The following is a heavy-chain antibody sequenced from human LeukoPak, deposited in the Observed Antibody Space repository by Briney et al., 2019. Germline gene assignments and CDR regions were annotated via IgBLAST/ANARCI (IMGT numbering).Heavy chain of an antibody. J-gene: IGHJ5*02. D-gene: IGHD1-26*01. CDR3: ARDHSGKWDLLSGWWFDP. CDR1: GYTFSNNW. V-gene: IGHV1-46*01. Sequence: AASVKVSCKASGYTFSNNWMHWVRQAPGQGLEWVGIINPNGGYTAYAQKFQGRVTLTRDMSTTSVYMELTSLRSEDTAVYYCARDHSGKWDLLSGWWFDPWGQGTLVTVSS. CDR2: INPNGGYT.